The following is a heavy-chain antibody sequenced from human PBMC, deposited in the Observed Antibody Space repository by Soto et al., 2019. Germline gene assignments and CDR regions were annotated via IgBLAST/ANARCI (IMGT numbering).Heavy chain of an antibody. CDR3: ARGRGYSGYDNRFDP. CDR2: IWYDGSNK. CDR1: GFTFSSYG. Sequence: GGSLRLSCAASGFTFSSYGMHWVRQAPGKGLEWVAVIWYDGSNKYYADSVKGRFTISRDNSKNTLYLQMNSLRAEDTAVYYCARGRGYSGYDNRFDPWGQGTLVTVSS. D-gene: IGHD5-12*01. J-gene: IGHJ5*02. V-gene: IGHV3-33*01.